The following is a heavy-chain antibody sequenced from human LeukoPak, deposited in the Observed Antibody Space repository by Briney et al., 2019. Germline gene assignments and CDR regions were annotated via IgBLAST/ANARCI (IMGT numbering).Heavy chain of an antibody. CDR1: GFTFSTYA. V-gene: IGHV3-23*01. Sequence: GGSLRLSCAASGFTFSTYAVNWVRQAPGKGLEWVSTISGSGDSTYYADSVKGRFTISRDNSKDTLYLQTSSVRVDDTAVYYCARGPKYQLLFVDPLYGMDVWGQGTTVTVSS. J-gene: IGHJ6*02. D-gene: IGHD2-2*01. CDR3: ARGPKYQLLFVDPLYGMDV. CDR2: ISGSGDST.